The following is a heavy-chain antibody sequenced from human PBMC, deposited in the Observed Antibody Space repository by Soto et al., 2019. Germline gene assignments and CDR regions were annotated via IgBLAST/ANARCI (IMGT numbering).Heavy chain of an antibody. CDR3: AIAVVAVKARFAY. J-gene: IGHJ4*02. V-gene: IGHV1-46*01. Sequence: ASVKVSCKAAGYTFTSYYMHWVRQAPGQGLEWMGIINPSGGSTSYAQKFQGRVTMTRDTSTSTVYMELSSLRSEDTAVYYCAIAVVAVKARFAYWGQGTLVTVSS. CDR2: INPSGGST. D-gene: IGHD2-15*01. CDR1: GYTFTSYY.